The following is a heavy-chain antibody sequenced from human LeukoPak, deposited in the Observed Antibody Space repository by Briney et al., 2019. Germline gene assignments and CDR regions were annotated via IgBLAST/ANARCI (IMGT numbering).Heavy chain of an antibody. V-gene: IGHV3-15*01. CDR1: GVIVSNNH. J-gene: IGHJ4*02. Sequence: GGSLRLSCVASGVIVSNNHMSWVRQAPGKGLEWVGRIKSEADGGTADYAAPVKGRFTFSRDDSKNTLFLQMNSLNTEDTAVYYCTTDPQRGYYFDYWGQGTVVTVSS. CDR3: TTDPQRGYYFDY. D-gene: IGHD5-24*01. CDR2: IKSEADGGTA.